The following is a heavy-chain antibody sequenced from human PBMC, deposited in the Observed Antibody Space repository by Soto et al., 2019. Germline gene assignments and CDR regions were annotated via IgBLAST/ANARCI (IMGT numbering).Heavy chain of an antibody. Sequence: ASVKVSCKASGYTFTSYGISWVLQAPGQGLEWMGWISAYNGNTNYAQKLQGRVTMTTDTSTSTAYMELRSLRSDDTAVYYCAREEYYGSGSHLLVNYYYYGMDVWGQGTTVTVSS. V-gene: IGHV1-18*04. D-gene: IGHD3-10*01. CDR2: ISAYNGNT. J-gene: IGHJ6*02. CDR1: GYTFTSYG. CDR3: AREEYYGSGSHLLVNYYYYGMDV.